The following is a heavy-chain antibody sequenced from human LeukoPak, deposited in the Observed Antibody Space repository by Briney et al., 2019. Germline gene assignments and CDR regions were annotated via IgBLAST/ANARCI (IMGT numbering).Heavy chain of an antibody. CDR2: INRDGSNT. V-gene: IGHV3-74*01. CDR3: ARDDLAGADYCDSSGPDY. CDR1: GFTFSSYW. Sequence: GGSLRLSCAASGFTFSSYWMHWVRQAPGKGLVWVSRINRDGSNTNYADSVKGRFTISRDNAKNTLYLQMNSLRAEDTAVYYCARDDLAGADYCDSSGPDYWGQGTLVTVSS. D-gene: IGHD3-22*01. J-gene: IGHJ4*02.